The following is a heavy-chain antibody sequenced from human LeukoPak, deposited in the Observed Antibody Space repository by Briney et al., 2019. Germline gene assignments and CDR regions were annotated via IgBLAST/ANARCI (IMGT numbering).Heavy chain of an antibody. V-gene: IGHV3-23*01. D-gene: IGHD3-9*01. J-gene: IGHJ4*02. CDR3: AKNYDILTGLPDY. CDR2: ISGSGGNT. CDR1: GFTFSSYA. Sequence: GGSLRLSCAASGFTFSSYAMSWVRQAPGKGLEWVSAISGSGGNTYYADSVKGRFTISRDNSKNTLYLQMNSLRAEDTAVYYCAKNYDILTGLPDYWGQGTLVTVSS.